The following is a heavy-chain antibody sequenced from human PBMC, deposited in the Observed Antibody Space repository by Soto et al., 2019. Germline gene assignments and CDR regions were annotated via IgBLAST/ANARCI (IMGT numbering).Heavy chain of an antibody. J-gene: IGHJ4*02. D-gene: IGHD3-22*01. V-gene: IGHV3-33*01. CDR2: IWYDGSNK. Sequence: GGSLRLSCAASGFTFSSYGMHWVRQAPGKGLEWVAVIWYDGSNKYYADSVKGRFTISRDNSKNTLYLQMNSLRAEDTAVYYCASNGQNYYDSSGYYGFDYWGQGTLVTVSS. CDR1: GFTFSSYG. CDR3: ASNGQNYYDSSGYYGFDY.